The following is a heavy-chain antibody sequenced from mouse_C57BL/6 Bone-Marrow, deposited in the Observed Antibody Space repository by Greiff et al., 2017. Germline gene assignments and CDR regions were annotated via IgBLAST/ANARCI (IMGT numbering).Heavy chain of an antibody. J-gene: IGHJ1*03. CDR1: GFNIKDDY. CDR2: IDPENGDT. CDR3: TSYSFYWYFDV. Sequence: EVQLQQSGAELVRPGASVKLSCTASGFNIKDDYMHWVKQRPEQGLEWIGWIDPENGDTEYASKFQGKATITAETSSNTAYLQLSSLTSEDTAVYYCTSYSFYWYFDVWGTWTTVTVSS. D-gene: IGHD2-12*01. V-gene: IGHV14-4*01.